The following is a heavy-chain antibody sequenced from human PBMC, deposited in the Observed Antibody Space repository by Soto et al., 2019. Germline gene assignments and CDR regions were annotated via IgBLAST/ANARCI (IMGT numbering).Heavy chain of an antibody. J-gene: IGHJ4*02. D-gene: IGHD3-10*01. Sequence: QVQLVQSGAEVKKPGSSVKVSCKASGGTFSSYTISWVRHAPGHGLDWMGRIIPILGIANYAQKFQGRVTITADKSKSTAYMERSRLRSEATAVYYCARVVSNETSYYGSGREYWGQGPLVTVSS. CDR3: ARVVSNETSYYGSGREY. CDR2: IIPILGIA. CDR1: GGTFSSYT. V-gene: IGHV1-69*02.